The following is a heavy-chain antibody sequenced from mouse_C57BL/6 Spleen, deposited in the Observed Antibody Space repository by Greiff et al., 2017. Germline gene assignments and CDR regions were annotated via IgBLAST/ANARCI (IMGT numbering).Heavy chain of an antibody. J-gene: IGHJ2*01. V-gene: IGHV1-26*01. CDR3: ARPWDEGY. CDR1: GYTFTDYY. Sequence: EVQLQQSGPELVKPGASVKISCKASGYTFTDYYMNWVKQSHGKSLEWIGDINPNNGGTSYNQKFKGKATLTVDKSSSTAYMELRSLTSEDSAVYYCARPWDEGYWGQGTTLTVSS. D-gene: IGHD4-1*01. CDR2: INPNNGGT.